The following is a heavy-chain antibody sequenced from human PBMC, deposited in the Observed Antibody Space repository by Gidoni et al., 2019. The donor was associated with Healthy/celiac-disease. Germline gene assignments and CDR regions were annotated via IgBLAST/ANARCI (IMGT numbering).Heavy chain of an antibody. CDR1: GGSFSGYY. J-gene: IGHJ4*02. Sequence: QVQLQQWGAGLLKPSETLSLTCAVYGGSFSGYYRSCIRQPPGKGLEWIGELNHSGSTNYNPSLKSRVTISVDTSKNQFSLKLSSVTAADTAVYYCARVRAWGPPYGDPTTDYWGQGTLVTVSS. V-gene: IGHV4-34*01. CDR2: LNHSGST. CDR3: ARVRAWGPPYGDPTTDY. D-gene: IGHD4-17*01.